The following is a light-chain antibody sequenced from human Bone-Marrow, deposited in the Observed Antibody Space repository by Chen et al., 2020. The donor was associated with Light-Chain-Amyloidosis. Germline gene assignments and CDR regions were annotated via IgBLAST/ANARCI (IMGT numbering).Light chain of an antibody. J-gene: IGLJ2*01. CDR2: RDT. CDR3: QSADSSGTYEVI. Sequence: SYELTQPPSVSVSQGHTARITCSGDDLPTKYAYWYQQKPGQAPVLVINRDTERPSGIPERFSGSSSGTTATLTISGVQAEDEADYHCQSADSSGTYEVIFGGGTKLTVL. CDR1: DLPTKY. V-gene: IGLV3-25*03.